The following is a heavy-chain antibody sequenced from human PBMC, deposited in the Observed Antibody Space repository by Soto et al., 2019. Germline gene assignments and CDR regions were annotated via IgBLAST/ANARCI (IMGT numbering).Heavy chain of an antibody. CDR3: ARDPGP. V-gene: IGHV4-59*01. CDR1: CGSISSYY. CDR2: IYYSGST. Sequence: PSETLSLTCTVSCGSISSYYWSWIRQPPGKGLEWIGYIYYSGSTNYNPSLKSRVTISVDTSKNQFSLKLSSVTAADTAVYYCARDPGPWGQGTLVTVSS. J-gene: IGHJ5*02.